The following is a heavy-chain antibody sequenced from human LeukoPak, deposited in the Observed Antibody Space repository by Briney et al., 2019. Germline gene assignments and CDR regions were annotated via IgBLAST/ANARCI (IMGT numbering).Heavy chain of an antibody. V-gene: IGHV1-8*01. CDR2: MNPNSGNT. CDR1: GYTVTSYD. CDR3: AMRNGSGSLYFDY. D-gene: IGHD3-10*01. Sequence: GALVKLSCKASGYTVTSYDIKWVRQATGHGLEWRGWMNPNSGNTGYVQKFQGRVTMTRNTSITTAYMELSSLRSEDTAVYYCAMRNGSGSLYFDYWGQGTLVTVSS. J-gene: IGHJ4*02.